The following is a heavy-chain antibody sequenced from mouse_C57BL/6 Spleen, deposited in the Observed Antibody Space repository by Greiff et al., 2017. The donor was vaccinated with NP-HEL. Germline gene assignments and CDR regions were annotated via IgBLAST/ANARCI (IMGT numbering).Heavy chain of an antibody. Sequence: VQVVESGAELARPGASVKLSCKASGYTFTSYGISWVKQRTGQGLEWIGEIYPRSGNTYYNEKFKGKATLTADKSSSTAYMELRSLTSEDSAVYFCAKEGGDAMDYWGQGTSVTVSS. CDR3: AKEGGDAMDY. V-gene: IGHV1-81*01. CDR1: GYTFTSYG. J-gene: IGHJ4*01. CDR2: IYPRSGNT.